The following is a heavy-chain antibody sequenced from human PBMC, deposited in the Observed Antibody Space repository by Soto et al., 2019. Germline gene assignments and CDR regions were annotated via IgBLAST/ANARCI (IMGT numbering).Heavy chain of an antibody. D-gene: IGHD2-2*01. CDR3: ARSPNNIVVVPAAYYFDY. J-gene: IGHJ4*02. Sequence: QVQLQELGPGLVKPSETLSLTCTVSGGSISSYYWSWIRQPPGKGLEWIGYIYYSGSTNYNPSLKSRVTISVDTSKNQFSLKLSSVTAADTAVYYCARSPNNIVVVPAAYYFDYWGQGTLVTVSS. CDR1: GGSISSYY. V-gene: IGHV4-59*08. CDR2: IYYSGST.